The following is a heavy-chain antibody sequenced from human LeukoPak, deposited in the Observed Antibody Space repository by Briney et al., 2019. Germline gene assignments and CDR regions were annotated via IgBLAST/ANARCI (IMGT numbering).Heavy chain of an antibody. Sequence: ASVKVSCKASGYTFTSYGISWVRQAPGQGLEWMGWISAYNGNTNYAQKLQGRVTMTTDTSTSTAYMELRSLRSDDTAVYYCARGGHSGSYMIWYYYYYMDVWGKGTTVTVSS. J-gene: IGHJ6*03. CDR1: GYTFTSYG. CDR2: ISAYNGNT. V-gene: IGHV1-18*01. D-gene: IGHD1-26*01. CDR3: ARGGHSGSYMIWYYYYYMDV.